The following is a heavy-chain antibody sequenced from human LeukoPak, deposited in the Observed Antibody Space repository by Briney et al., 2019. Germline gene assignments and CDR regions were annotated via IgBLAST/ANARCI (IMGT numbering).Heavy chain of an antibody. V-gene: IGHV6-1*01. CDR3: VRWYSINGMDV. CDR2: TYYRSKWYT. D-gene: IGHD4-11*01. CDR1: GDSVSSNSAA. Sequence: SQTLSLTCAISGDSVSSNSAAWNWIRQSLSRGLEWLGRTYYRSKWYTEYAVSVKIRITINPDTSKNQFSLQLNSVTPEDTAVYYCVRWYSINGMDVWGQGTTVTVSS. J-gene: IGHJ6*02.